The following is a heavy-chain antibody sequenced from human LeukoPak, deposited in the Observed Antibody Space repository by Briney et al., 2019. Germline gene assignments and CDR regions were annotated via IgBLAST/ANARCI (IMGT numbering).Heavy chain of an antibody. V-gene: IGHV4-30-4*01. J-gene: IGHJ4*02. CDR1: GGSISSGDYY. CDR2: IYYSGST. D-gene: IGHD3-22*01. Sequence: SETLSLTCTVSGGSISSGDYYWSWIRQPPGKGLEWIGYIYYSGSTYYNPSLKSRVTISVDTSKNQFSLKLSSVTAADTAVYYCARERGEGWVVVNHSPHFDYWGQRTLVTVSS. CDR3: ARERGEGWVVVNHSPHFDY.